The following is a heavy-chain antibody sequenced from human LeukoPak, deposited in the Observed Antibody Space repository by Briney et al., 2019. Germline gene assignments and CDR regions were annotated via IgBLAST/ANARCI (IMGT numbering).Heavy chain of an antibody. D-gene: IGHD1-7*01. J-gene: IGHJ6*03. CDR3: AKRRGLELLYYYYMDV. Sequence: GGSLRLSCAASGFTFSSYGMSWVRQAPGKGLEWVSAISGSGGSTYYADSVKGRFTISRDNSKNTLYLQMNSLRAEDTAVYYCAKRRGLELLYYYYMDVWGKGTTATVSS. CDR1: GFTFSSYG. V-gene: IGHV3-23*01. CDR2: ISGSGGST.